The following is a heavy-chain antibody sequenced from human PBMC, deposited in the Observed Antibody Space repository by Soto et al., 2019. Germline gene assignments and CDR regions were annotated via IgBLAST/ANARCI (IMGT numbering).Heavy chain of an antibody. V-gene: IGHV1-46*01. Sequence: QVQLVHAGAEVKKPGASVKVSCKASGYTFTSYYMHWVRQAPGQGLEWMGIINPSGGSTSYAQKFQGRVTMTRDKSTSTVYMELSSLRSEDTAVYYCARAPLVTPFDYWGQGTVVSVSS. J-gene: IGHJ4*02. CDR3: ARAPLVTPFDY. CDR2: INPSGGST. D-gene: IGHD4-4*01. CDR1: GYTFTSYY.